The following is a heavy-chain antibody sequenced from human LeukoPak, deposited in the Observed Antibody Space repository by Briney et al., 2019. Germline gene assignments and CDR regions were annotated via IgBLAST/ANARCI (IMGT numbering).Heavy chain of an antibody. J-gene: IGHJ4*02. D-gene: IGHD6-19*01. V-gene: IGHV4-59*08. CDR2: IYYSGST. CDR3: ARQGYSSGFYYFDY. CDR1: GGSISSYY. Sequence: SETLSLTCTVSGGSISSYYWSWIRQPPGKGLAWIGYIYYSGSTNYNPSLKSRVTISVDTSKNQFSLKLSSVTAADTAVYYCARQGYSSGFYYFDYWGQGTLITVSS.